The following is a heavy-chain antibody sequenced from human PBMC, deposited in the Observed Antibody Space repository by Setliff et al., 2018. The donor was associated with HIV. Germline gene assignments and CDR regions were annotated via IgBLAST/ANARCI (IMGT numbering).Heavy chain of an antibody. J-gene: IGHJ4*02. D-gene: IGHD6-6*01. CDR2: MNPNSGRA. CDR1: GYTFTNYD. Sequence: GASVKVSCKASGYTFTNYDINWVRQSPGRGLEWLGWMNPNSGRAGSAQMFQGRLTMTRDTSTSTAYMELSSLTSDDTAVYYCARGGIAARPYYFDYWGQGTLVTVSS. V-gene: IGHV1-8*02. CDR3: ARGGIAARPYYFDY.